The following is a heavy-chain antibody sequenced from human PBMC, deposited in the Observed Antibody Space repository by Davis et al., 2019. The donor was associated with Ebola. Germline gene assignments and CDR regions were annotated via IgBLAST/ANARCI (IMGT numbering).Heavy chain of an antibody. D-gene: IGHD6-19*01. CDR1: GGTFSSYA. CDR2: IIPILGIA. V-gene: IGHV1-69*04. J-gene: IGHJ6*02. Sequence: LVKVSCKASGGTFSSYAISWVRQAPGQGLEWMGRIIPILGIANYAQKFQGRVTMTRDTSTSTVYMELSSLRSEDTAVYYCARAAPHRGGWYADGMDVWGQGTTVTVSS. CDR3: ARAAPHRGGWYADGMDV.